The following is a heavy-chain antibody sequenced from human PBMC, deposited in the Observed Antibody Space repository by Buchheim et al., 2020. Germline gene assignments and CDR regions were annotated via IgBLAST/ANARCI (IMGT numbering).Heavy chain of an antibody. D-gene: IGHD3-22*01. CDR3: AKGITMIVVVTFFDY. V-gene: IGHV3-30*18. CDR2: ISYDGSNK. Sequence: QVQLVESGGGVVQPGRSLRLSCAASGFTFSSYGMHWVRQAPGKGLEWVAVISYDGSNKYYADSVKGRFTISRDNSKNTLYLQMNSLRAEDTAVYYCAKGITMIVVVTFFDYWGQGTL. J-gene: IGHJ4*02. CDR1: GFTFSSYG.